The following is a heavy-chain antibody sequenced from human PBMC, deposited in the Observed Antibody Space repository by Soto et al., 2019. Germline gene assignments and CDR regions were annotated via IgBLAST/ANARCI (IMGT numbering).Heavy chain of an antibody. CDR3: ARYDTAMVTDYYYYGMDV. D-gene: IGHD5-18*01. Sequence: SVKVSCKASGGTFSSYAISWVRQAPGQGLEWMGGIIPIFGTANYAQKFQGRVTITADESTSTAYMELSSLRSEDTAVYYCARYDTAMVTDYYYYGMDVWGQGNTVTVS. CDR1: GGTFSSYA. CDR2: IIPIFGTA. V-gene: IGHV1-69*13. J-gene: IGHJ6*02.